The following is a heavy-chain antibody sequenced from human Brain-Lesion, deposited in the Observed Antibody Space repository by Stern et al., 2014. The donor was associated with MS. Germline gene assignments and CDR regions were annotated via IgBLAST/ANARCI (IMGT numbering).Heavy chain of an antibody. J-gene: IGHJ5*02. CDR1: GYSITSAAFS. Sequence: VQLVESGSGLVKPSQTLSLTCSVSGYSITSAAFSWTWIRQATGQRLDSIGYMYYGGTPLSNPSLRRRGNLYVQNTKNQFSQRVNAVTAADTAVYYCARGRSRVHPPLDPWGQGTLVTVSS. CDR3: ARGRSRVHPPLDP. CDR2: MYYGGTP. V-gene: IGHV4-30-2*01. D-gene: IGHD2-2*01.